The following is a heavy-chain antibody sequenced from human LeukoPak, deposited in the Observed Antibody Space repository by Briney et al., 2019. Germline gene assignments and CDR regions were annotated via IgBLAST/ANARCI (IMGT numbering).Heavy chain of an antibody. CDR2: FDPENGET. D-gene: IGHD1-1*01. CDR1: GYRLTELS. Sequence: ASVKVSCKGCGYRLTELSMQGVRQAPGKGVEGGGGFDPENGETIYAQKFQGRVSMTEDRSTDTAYLELSSLRSQDTAVYYCATNCNPNYYYYYGMDVWGQGPTVTVSS. J-gene: IGHJ6*02. CDR3: ATNCNPNYYYYYGMDV. V-gene: IGHV1-24*01.